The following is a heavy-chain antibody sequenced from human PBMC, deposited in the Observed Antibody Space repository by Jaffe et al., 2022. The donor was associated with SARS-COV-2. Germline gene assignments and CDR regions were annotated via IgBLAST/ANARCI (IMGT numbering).Heavy chain of an antibody. V-gene: IGHV3-30*03. CDR3: ARSPSNYRGRVEY. CDR1: GFSLSTYA. Sequence: QVQLVESGGGVVQPGRSLRLSCAASGFSLSTYAMHWVRQAPNKGLEWVAYISSAGDSEYYVDSVKGRFTISRDTSKSMLYLQMNNLRTDDTAVYFCARSPSNYRGRVEYWGQGTLVTISS. CDR2: ISSAGDSE. D-gene: IGHD3-10*01. J-gene: IGHJ4*02.